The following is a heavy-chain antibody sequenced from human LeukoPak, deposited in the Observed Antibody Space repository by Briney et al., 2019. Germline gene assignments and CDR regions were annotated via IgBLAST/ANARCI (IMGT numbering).Heavy chain of an antibody. J-gene: IGHJ4*02. V-gene: IGHV3-30*04. CDR2: ISYDGSNK. CDR1: GLTFSSYA. CDR3: ARRPGEASYFDY. Sequence: PGGSLRLSCAASGLTFSSYAMHWVRQAPGKGLEWVAVISYDGSNKYYADSVKGRFTISRDNSKNTLYLQMNSLRAEDTAVYYCARRPGEASYFDYWGQGTLVTVSS.